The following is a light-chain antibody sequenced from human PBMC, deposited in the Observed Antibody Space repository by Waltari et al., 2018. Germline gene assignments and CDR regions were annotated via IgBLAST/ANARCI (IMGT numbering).Light chain of an antibody. V-gene: IGLV1-40*01. CDR2: RNI. Sequence: QSVLTQPPSVSGAPGQRVTISCTGSSSNLGTGYDVHWYQQFPGTAPKLLIYRNINRPSVGPDRCSGSKSGTSASLVITGLQAEDEADYYCQTYDTSLSRVFGGGTKLTVL. CDR3: QTYDTSLSRV. CDR1: SSNLGTGYD. J-gene: IGLJ3*02.